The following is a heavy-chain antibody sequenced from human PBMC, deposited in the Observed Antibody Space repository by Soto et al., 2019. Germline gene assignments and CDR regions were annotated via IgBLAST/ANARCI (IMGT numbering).Heavy chain of an antibody. CDR2: INHSGGT. CDR1: GGSFSGLF. J-gene: IGHJ6*02. D-gene: IGHD3-10*01. Sequence: SETLSLTCAIYGGSFSGLFWSWIRQPPGKGLEWIGEINHSGGTKYNPSLKSRVTISADTSKNQFLLKVSSVTAEDTAVYYCARSGSNNLDYAMDVWGQGTTVTVSS. V-gene: IGHV4-34*01. CDR3: ARSGSNNLDYAMDV.